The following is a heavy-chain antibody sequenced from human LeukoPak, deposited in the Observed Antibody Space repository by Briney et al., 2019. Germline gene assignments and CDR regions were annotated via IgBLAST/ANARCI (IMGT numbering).Heavy chain of an antibody. Sequence: GGSLRLSCAASGFTFSSYGMHWVRQAPGKGLEWVAFIRFDGSNKYYADSVKGRFTISRDNSKNALYLQMNSLRAEDTAVYYCAKGVVVAPDVTPFDYWGQGTLVTVSS. CDR3: AKGVVVAPDVTPFDY. V-gene: IGHV3-30*02. CDR2: IRFDGSNK. D-gene: IGHD2-2*01. J-gene: IGHJ4*02. CDR1: GFTFSSYG.